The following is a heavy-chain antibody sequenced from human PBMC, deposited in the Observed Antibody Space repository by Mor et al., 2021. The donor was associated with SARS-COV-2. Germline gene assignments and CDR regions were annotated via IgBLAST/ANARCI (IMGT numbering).Heavy chain of an antibody. J-gene: IGHJ5*02. Sequence: PIFGTANYAQKFQGRVTITADESTSTAYMELSCLRSEDTAVYYCARLDGDSRTYWFDPWGQGTLVTVSS. CDR3: ARLDGDSRTYWFDP. V-gene: IGHV1-69*01. CDR2: PIFGTA. D-gene: IGHD2-21*02.